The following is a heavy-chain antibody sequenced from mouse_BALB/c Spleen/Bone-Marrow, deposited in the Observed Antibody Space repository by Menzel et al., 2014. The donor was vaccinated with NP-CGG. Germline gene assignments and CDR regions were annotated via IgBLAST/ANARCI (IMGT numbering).Heavy chain of an antibody. Sequence: VQLPQSGAELVRPGTSVKVSCKVSGYVFTNYLIEWVKQRPGQGLEWIGVINAGSGGTDYRETFKGEATLNVDKSSSTAYMQLSSLTSDDYAVYFCASSLTGKKTFDYRGQGTTLTVSS. D-gene: IGHD4-1*01. CDR1: GYVFTNYL. V-gene: IGHV1-54*01. J-gene: IGHJ2*01. CDR3: ASSLTGKKTFDY. CDR2: INAGSGGT.